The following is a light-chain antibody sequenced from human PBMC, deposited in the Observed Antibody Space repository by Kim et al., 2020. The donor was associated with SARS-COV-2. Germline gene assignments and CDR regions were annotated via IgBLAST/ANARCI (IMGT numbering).Light chain of an antibody. CDR1: LSVNSN. J-gene: IGKJ3*01. Sequence: VSPGEGAILSCRASLSVNSNLAWYQQKPGQAPRLLIYGASTRATDIPARFSGGGSGTDFTHTISSLQSEDFAVYYCQQYHNWPFTFGPGTKVDIK. V-gene: IGKV3-15*01. CDR3: QQYHNWPFT. CDR2: GAS.